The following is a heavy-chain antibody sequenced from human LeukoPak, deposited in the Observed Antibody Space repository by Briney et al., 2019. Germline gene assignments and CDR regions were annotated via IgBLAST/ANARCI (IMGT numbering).Heavy chain of an antibody. CDR3: ARDSDVDTAMVFDY. D-gene: IGHD5-18*01. CDR1: GFTFSSYG. Sequence: GGSLRLSCAASGFTFSSYGMHWVRRAPGKGLEWVAVIWYDGSNKYYADSVKGRFTISRDNSKNTLYLQMNSLRAEDTAVYYCARDSDVDTAMVFDYWGQGTLVTVSS. V-gene: IGHV3-33*01. J-gene: IGHJ4*02. CDR2: IWYDGSNK.